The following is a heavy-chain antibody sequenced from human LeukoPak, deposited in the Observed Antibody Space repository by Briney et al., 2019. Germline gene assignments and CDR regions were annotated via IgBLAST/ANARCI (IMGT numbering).Heavy chain of an antibody. V-gene: IGHV4-59*11. CDR1: GGSISSHY. CDR2: IYYSGST. D-gene: IGHD3-22*01. J-gene: IGHJ4*02. Sequence: SETLSLTCTVSGGSISSHYWSWIRQPPGKGLEWIGYIYYSGSTNYNPSLKSRVTISVDTSKNQFSLKLSSVTAADTAVYYCARGRAYYYDSSGYYYGYWGQGTLVTVSS. CDR3: ARGRAYYYDSSGYYYGY.